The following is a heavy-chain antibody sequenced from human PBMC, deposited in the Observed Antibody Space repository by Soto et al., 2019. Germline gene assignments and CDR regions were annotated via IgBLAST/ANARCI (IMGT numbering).Heavy chain of an antibody. J-gene: IGHJ4*02. CDR2: ISSSSCTI. V-gene: IGHV3-48*01. CDR1: GFTFSSYS. CDR3: VITPPYYYDSSGYFDY. Sequence: GGSLRLSCAASGFTFSSYSMNWVRQAPGKGLKRVSYISSSSCTIFYADSVKGRFTISRDNAKNSLYLQMNFLRAEDLAVYYCVITPPYYYDSSGYFDYWGQGTLVTVSS. D-gene: IGHD3-22*01.